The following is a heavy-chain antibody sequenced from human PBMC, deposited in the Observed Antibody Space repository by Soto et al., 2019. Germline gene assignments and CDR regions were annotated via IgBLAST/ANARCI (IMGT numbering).Heavy chain of an antibody. CDR1: GFTFSTYG. CDR3: AKDLNYYAATGYDAFHI. V-gene: IGHV3-30*18. CDR2: VSYDGSKK. D-gene: IGHD3-10*01. J-gene: IGHJ3*02. Sequence: QVQLVESGGGVVQPGRSLRLSCAASGFTFSTYGMHWVRQAPGKGLDWVTFVSYDGSKKYYADSVKGRFTISRDNSENMLFLQMHSLRAEDTAVYYCAKDLNYYAATGYDAFHIWGQGTMVTVSS.